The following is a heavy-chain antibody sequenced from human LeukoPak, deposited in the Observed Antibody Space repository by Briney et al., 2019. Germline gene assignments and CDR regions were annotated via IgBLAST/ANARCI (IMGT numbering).Heavy chain of an antibody. CDR2: INHSGST. J-gene: IGHJ4*02. D-gene: IGHD6-13*01. CDR1: AGSFSGYY. Sequence: SETLSLTCAVYAGSFSGYYWSWIRQPPGKGMEWIGEINHSGSTNYNPSLKSRVTISVDTSKNQFSLKLSSVTAADTAVYYCAREGPGIAAAGRGGAYYWGQGTLVTVSS. CDR3: AREGPGIAAAGRGGAYY. V-gene: IGHV4-34*01.